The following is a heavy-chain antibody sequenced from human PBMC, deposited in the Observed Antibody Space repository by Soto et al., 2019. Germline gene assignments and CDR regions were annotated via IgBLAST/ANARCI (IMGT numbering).Heavy chain of an antibody. D-gene: IGHD3-22*01. Sequence: KISCKESGNSFASYWINWVRQKPGKGIEWMGRIDPSDSQTYYSPSFRGHVTISVTKSITTVFLQWSSLRASDTAMYYCARQIYDSDTGPNFQYYFDSWGQGTPVTVPQ. J-gene: IGHJ4*02. CDR1: GNSFASYW. CDR2: IDPSDSQT. CDR3: ARQIYDSDTGPNFQYYFDS. V-gene: IGHV5-10-1*01.